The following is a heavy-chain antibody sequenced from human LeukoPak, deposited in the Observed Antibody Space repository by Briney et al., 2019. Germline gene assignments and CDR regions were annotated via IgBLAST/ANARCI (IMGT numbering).Heavy chain of an antibody. J-gene: IGHJ4*02. CDR2: ISVSSSYI. CDR3: ARDLLGWELHYFDY. CDR1: GFTFSTYN. V-gene: IGHV3-21*01. Sequence: GGSLRLSCAASGFTFSTYNMNWVRQAPGKGREWFSSISVSSSYIYYADSVKGRFIIYRDNAKNSLYLQMNSLRAEDTAVYYCARDLLGWELHYFDYWGQGTLVTVSS. D-gene: IGHD1-26*01.